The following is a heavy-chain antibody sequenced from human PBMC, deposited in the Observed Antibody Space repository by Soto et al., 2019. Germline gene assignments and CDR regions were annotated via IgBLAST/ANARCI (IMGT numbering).Heavy chain of an antibody. Sequence: PGGSLRLSCTASGFTFGDYAMSWVRQAPGKGLEWVGFIRSKAYGGTTEYAASVKGRFTISRDDSKSIAYLQMNSLKTEDTAVYYYPREQSYSTGKDYWGQGTLVTVSS. D-gene: IGHD1-1*01. V-gene: IGHV3-49*04. J-gene: IGHJ4*02. CDR3: PREQSYSTGKDY. CDR2: IRSKAYGGTT. CDR1: GFTFGDYA.